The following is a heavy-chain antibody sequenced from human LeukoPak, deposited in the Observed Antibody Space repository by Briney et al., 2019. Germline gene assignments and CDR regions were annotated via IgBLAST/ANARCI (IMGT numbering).Heavy chain of an antibody. CDR1: GYTFTSYG. J-gene: IGHJ5*02. CDR3: ARGVVLRYFDWLLFNWFDP. V-gene: IGHV1-18*01. D-gene: IGHD3-9*01. Sequence: ASVKVSCKASGYTFTSYGISWVRQAPGQGLEWMGWISAYNGNTNYAQKLQGRVTMTTDTSTSTAYMELRSLRSDDTAVYYCARGVVLRYFDWLLFNWFDPWGQGTLVTVSS. CDR2: ISAYNGNT.